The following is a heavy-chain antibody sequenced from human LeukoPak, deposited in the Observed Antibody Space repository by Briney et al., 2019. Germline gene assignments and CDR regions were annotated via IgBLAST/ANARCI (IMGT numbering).Heavy chain of an antibody. D-gene: IGHD2-15*01. V-gene: IGHV3-13*01. J-gene: IGHJ6*02. CDR3: ARGGSSSRRGSYYYNGMDV. Sequence: AGGSLRLSCAASGFTFSNNDMHWVRQATGKGLEWVSSIGTADDTYYPDSVKGRFTISRENAKNSLYLQMNSLRAGDTAVYYCARGGSSSRRGSYYYNGMDVWGQGTQSLSP. CDR1: GFTFSNND. CDR2: IGTADDT.